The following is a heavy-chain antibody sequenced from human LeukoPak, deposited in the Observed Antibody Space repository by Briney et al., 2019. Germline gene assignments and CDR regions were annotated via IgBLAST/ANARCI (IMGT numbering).Heavy chain of an antibody. J-gene: IGHJ4*02. CDR3: ARVTLLQLRPHYFDY. V-gene: IGHV4-59*01. CDR2: VYYSGST. Sequence: SETLSLTCTVSGGSISSYCWSWVRQPPGKGLEWIGYVYYSGSTNYDPSIKSRVTISVDTSKNQFSLKLSSVTAADTAVYYCARVTLLQLRPHYFDYWGQGTLVTHSS. CDR1: GGSISSYC. D-gene: IGHD5-24*01.